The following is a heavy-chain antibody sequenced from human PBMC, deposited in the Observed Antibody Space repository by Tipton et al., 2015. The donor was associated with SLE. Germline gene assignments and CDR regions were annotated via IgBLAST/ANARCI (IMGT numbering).Heavy chain of an antibody. CDR1: GYSISSGSYY. J-gene: IGHJ3*02. CDR3: ARDSDGASMVHAFDI. Sequence: GLVKPSETLSLTCAVSGYSISSGSYYWSWIRQPAGKGLEWIGRIYTSGSTNYNPSLKSRVTISVDTSKNQFSLKLSSVTAADTAVYYCARDSDGASMVHAFDIWGQGTMVTVSS. D-gene: IGHD3-10*01. V-gene: IGHV4-61*02. CDR2: IYTSGST.